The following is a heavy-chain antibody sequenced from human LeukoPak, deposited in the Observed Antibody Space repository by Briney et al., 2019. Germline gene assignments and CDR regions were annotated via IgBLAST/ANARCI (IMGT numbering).Heavy chain of an antibody. J-gene: IGHJ6*02. V-gene: IGHV3-23*01. D-gene: IGHD7-27*01. CDR2: IGGSSGIT. Sequence: GGSLRLSCAASGFIFSNYAMIWVRQAPGKGLEWVSAIGGSSGITSYADSVRGQFTISRDNSKNTLYLQMNSLRAEDTAVYYCAKTSLGHPPYYYSMDVWGQGTTVTVSS. CDR3: AKTSLGHPPYYYSMDV. CDR1: GFIFSNYA.